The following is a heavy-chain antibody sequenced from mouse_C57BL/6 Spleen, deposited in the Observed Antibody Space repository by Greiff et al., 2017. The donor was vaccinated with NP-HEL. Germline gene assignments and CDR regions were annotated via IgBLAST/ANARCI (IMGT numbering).Heavy chain of an antibody. D-gene: IGHD2-2*01. V-gene: IGHV5-6*01. CDR2: ISSGGSYT. J-gene: IGHJ2*01. Sequence: EVQGVESGGDLVKPGGSLKLSCAASGFTFSSYGMSWVRQTPDKRLEWVATISSGGSYTYYPDSVKGRFTISRDNAKNTLYLQMSSLKSEDTAMYYCARGGVTTGYFDDWGQGTTLTVSS. CDR3: ARGGVTTGYFDD. CDR1: GFTFSSYG.